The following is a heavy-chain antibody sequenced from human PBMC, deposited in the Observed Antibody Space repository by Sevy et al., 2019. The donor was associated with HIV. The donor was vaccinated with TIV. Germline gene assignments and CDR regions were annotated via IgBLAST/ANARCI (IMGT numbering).Heavy chain of an antibody. D-gene: IGHD3-3*01. V-gene: IGHV1-18*01. J-gene: IGHJ3*02. CDR3: ARDLSHTGRFGAFDI. Sequence: ASVKVSCKASGYTFTNYGISWVRQAPGQGLEWMGWISAHNGNTNYAQKLQGRVTMTTDTSTSTASMELRRLRSDDTAVYYCARDLSHTGRFGAFDIWGQRTMVTVSS. CDR1: GYTFTNYG. CDR2: ISAHNGNT.